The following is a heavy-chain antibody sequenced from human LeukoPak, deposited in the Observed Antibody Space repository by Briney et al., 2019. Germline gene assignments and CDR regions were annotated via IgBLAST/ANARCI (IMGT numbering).Heavy chain of an antibody. CDR3: ASTRPFDY. J-gene: IGHJ4*02. CDR2: INHSGST. V-gene: IGHV4-34*01. Sequence: PSETLSLTCAVYGGSFSGYYWSWIRQPPGKGLEWIGEINHSGSTNYNPSLKSRVTISVDTSKNQFSLKLSSVTAADAAVYYCASTRPFDYWGQGTLVTVSS. CDR1: GGSFSGYY.